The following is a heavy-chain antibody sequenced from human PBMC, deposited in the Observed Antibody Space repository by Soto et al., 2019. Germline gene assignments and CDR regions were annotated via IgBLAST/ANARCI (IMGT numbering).Heavy chain of an antibody. D-gene: IGHD3-22*01. CDR1: GYTFTSYA. J-gene: IGHJ4*02. Sequence: ASVKVSCKASGYTFTSYAMHWVRQAPGQRLEWMGWINAGNGNTKYSQKFQGRVTITRDTSASTAYMELSSLRSEDTAVYYCARDLAYYDGPDYWGQGTLVTVSS. V-gene: IGHV1-3*01. CDR3: ARDLAYYDGPDY. CDR2: INAGNGNT.